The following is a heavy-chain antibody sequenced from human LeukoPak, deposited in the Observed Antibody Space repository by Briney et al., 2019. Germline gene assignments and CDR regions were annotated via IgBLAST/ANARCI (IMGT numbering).Heavy chain of an antibody. D-gene: IGHD2-15*01. CDR2: INHSGST. CDR3: ARGRIVVVVAAYYYGMDV. CDR1: GGSFSGYY. Sequence: SETLSLTCAVYGGSFSGYYWSWIRQPPGKGLEWIGEINHSGSTNYNPSLKSRVTISVDTSKNQFSLKLSSVTAADTAVYCCARGRIVVVVAAYYYGMDVWGQGTTVTVSS. V-gene: IGHV4-34*01. J-gene: IGHJ6*02.